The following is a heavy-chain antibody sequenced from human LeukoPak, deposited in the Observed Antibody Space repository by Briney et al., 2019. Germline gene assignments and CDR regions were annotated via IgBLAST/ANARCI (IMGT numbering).Heavy chain of an antibody. D-gene: IGHD3-10*01. J-gene: IGHJ4*02. CDR2: IHFGGTT. CDR3: VRDQTYSGSGIYTYFDY. V-gene: IGHV4-4*07. Sequence: SETLSLTCTVSGGSITSYYWSWIRQPAGKGLEWIGRIHFGGTTNYNPSFGSRLTLSIDTSKKEISLRLTSVTAADTALYYCVRDQTYSGSGIYTYFDYWGQGILVTVSS. CDR1: GGSITSYY.